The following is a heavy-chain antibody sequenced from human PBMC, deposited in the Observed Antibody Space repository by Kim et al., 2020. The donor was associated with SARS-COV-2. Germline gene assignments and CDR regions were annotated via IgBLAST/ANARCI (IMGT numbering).Heavy chain of an antibody. V-gene: IGHV3-23*01. Sequence: GGSLRLSCAASGFTLRNYDMSWVRQAPGKGLEWVSAITGSGDSTYYAESVKGRVTISRDNSKNMLFLQMNGLRAEDTAVYYCTRHGGGGYRYGYYYYSGMDVWGQGTTVNVSS. CDR2: ITGSGDST. D-gene: IGHD5-18*01. CDR3: TRHGGGGYRYGYYYYSGMDV. CDR1: GFTLRNYD. J-gene: IGHJ6*02.